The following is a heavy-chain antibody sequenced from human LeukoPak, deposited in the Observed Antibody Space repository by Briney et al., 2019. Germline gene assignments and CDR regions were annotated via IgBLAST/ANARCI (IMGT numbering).Heavy chain of an antibody. CDR3: AREERDGYNYYWYFDL. J-gene: IGHJ2*01. D-gene: IGHD5-24*01. CDR2: ISSSSIYI. CDR1: GFTFSTYN. V-gene: IGHV3-21*01. Sequence: PGGSLRLSCAASGFTFSTYNMNWVRQAPGKGLEWVSSISSSSIYIYYADSVKGRFTISRDNAKNSLYLQISSLRAEDTAIYYCAREERDGYNYYWYFDLWGRGTLVTVSS.